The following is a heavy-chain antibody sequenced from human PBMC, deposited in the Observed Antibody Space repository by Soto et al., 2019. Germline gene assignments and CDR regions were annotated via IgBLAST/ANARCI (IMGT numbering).Heavy chain of an antibody. Sequence: ASVKVSCKVSGYSLTELSMHWVRQAPGKGLEWMGGFDPEDDETIYAQKFQGRVTMTEDTSTDTAYMELSSLRSDDTAVYFCATGFLRDTYGHGGDYWGQGTLVTVSS. V-gene: IGHV1-24*01. D-gene: IGHD3-10*01. CDR1: GYSLTELS. J-gene: IGHJ4*02. CDR2: FDPEDDET. CDR3: ATGFLRDTYGHGGDY.